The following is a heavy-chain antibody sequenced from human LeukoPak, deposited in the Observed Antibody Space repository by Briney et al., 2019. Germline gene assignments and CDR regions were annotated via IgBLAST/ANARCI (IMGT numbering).Heavy chain of an antibody. D-gene: IGHD6-13*01. CDR3: AKEYSSSWYIFDC. J-gene: IGHJ4*02. CDR1: GFIFSSYA. Sequence: GGSLRLSCAASGFIFSSYAMSWVRQAPGKGLEWVSAITGSGGSTYYADSVKGRFTISRDNSKNTLYLQMNSLRAEDTAVYYCAKEYSSSWYIFDCWGQGTLVTVSS. V-gene: IGHV3-23*01. CDR2: ITGSGGST.